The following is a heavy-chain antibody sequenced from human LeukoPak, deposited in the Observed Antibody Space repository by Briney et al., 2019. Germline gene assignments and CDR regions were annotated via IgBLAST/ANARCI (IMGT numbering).Heavy chain of an antibody. D-gene: IGHD3-3*01. J-gene: IGHJ5*02. CDR3: ARGYDFWSGYPTFDP. CDR2: ISSNGGST. Sequence: GGSLRLSCAAFGFTFSSYAMHWVRQAPGKGLEYVSAISSNGGSTYYANSVKGRFTISRDNSKNTLYLQMGSLRAEDMAVYYCARGYDFWSGYPTFDPWGQGTLVTVSS. CDR1: GFTFSSYA. V-gene: IGHV3-64*01.